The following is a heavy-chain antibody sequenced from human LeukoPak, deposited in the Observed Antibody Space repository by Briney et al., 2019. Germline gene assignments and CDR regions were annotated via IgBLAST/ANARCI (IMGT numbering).Heavy chain of an antibody. J-gene: IGHJ4*02. CDR1: GGSISSGSYY. D-gene: IGHD5-18*01. CDR3: ARQYSYGALLDY. V-gene: IGHV4-61*02. CDR2: IYTSGSP. Sequence: SETLSLTCTVSGGSISSGSYYWSWIRQPAGKGLEWLGRIYTSGSPNYHPSLKSRVTISVDTSKNQFSLKLSSVTAADTAVYYCARQYSYGALLDYWGQGTLVTVSS.